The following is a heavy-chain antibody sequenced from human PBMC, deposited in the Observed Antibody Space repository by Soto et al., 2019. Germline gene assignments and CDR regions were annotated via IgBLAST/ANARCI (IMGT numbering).Heavy chain of an antibody. CDR3: AREERFLEFDYYYYYGMDV. Sequence: PSETLSLTCAVYGGSFSGYYWSWIRQPPGKGLEWIGEINHSGSTNYNPSLKSRVTISVDTSKNQFSLKLSSVTTADTAVYYCAREERFLEFDYYYYYGMDVWGQGTTVTVSS. CDR2: INHSGST. CDR1: GGSFSGYY. V-gene: IGHV4-34*01. J-gene: IGHJ6*02. D-gene: IGHD3-3*01.